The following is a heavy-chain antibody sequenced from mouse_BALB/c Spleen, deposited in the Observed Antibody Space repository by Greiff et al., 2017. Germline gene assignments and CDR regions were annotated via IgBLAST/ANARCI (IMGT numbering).Heavy chain of an antibody. Sequence: DVHLVESGGDLVKPGGSLKLSCAASGFTFSSYGMSWVRQTPDKRLEWVATISSGGSYTYYPDSVKGRFTISRDNAKNTLYLQMSSLKSEDTAMYYCARQGDYPSFDYWGQGTTLTVSS. CDR2: ISSGGSYT. CDR1: GFTFSSYG. V-gene: IGHV5-6*01. J-gene: IGHJ2*01. CDR3: ARQGDYPSFDY. D-gene: IGHD1-1*02.